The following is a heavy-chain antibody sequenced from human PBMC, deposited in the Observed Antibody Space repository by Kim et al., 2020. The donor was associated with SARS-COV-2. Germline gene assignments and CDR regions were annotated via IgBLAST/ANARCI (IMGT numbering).Heavy chain of an antibody. CDR2: IYHTGST. Sequence: SETLSLTCTVSGYSISSGYFWGWIRQSPGKELEWIGSIYHTGSTYYNPSLRSRVTISTDTSKNQFSLRLNSVTAADTAVYYCTSKYYYDSSGYYYADWWGQGTLVTVSS. CDR1: GYSISSGYF. J-gene: IGHJ4*02. D-gene: IGHD3-22*01. CDR3: TSKYYYDSSGYYYADW. V-gene: IGHV4-38-2*02.